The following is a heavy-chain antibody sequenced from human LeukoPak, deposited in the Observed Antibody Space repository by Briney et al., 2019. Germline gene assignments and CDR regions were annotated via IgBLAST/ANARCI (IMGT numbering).Heavy chain of an antibody. V-gene: IGHV3-23*01. CDR2: ISGSGAST. CDR3: AKKYNTGLDP. J-gene: IGHJ5*02. Sequence: GGSLRLSCAASGITFSSYGMSWVRQAPGKGLEWVSDISGSGASTYYADSVKGRFTISRDNSKNTLYLQTNSLRAEDTAVYYCAKKYNTGLDPWGQGTLVTVSS. D-gene: IGHD1-14*01. CDR1: GITFSSYG.